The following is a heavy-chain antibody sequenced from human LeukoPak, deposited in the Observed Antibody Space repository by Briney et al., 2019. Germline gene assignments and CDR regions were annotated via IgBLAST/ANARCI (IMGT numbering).Heavy chain of an antibody. CDR3: ARGGRAFDV. J-gene: IGHJ3*01. Sequence: SETLSLTCAVYGGSFSGYYWSWISQPPGKGLEWIGEINHSGSTNYNPSLESRVTISVDRSKNHFSLNLNSVTAADTSVYYCARGGRAFDVWGQGTLISVSP. CDR1: GGSFSGYY. CDR2: INHSGST. V-gene: IGHV4-34*01.